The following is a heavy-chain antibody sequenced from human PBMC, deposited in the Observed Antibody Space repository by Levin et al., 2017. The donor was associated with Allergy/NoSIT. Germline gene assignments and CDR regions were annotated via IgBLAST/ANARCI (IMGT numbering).Heavy chain of an antibody. CDR1: GFTFSNYI. CDR3: AREYCSSTDCYSAFDI. D-gene: IGHD2-2*01. V-gene: IGHV3-21*01. J-gene: IGHJ3*02. Sequence: GGSLRLSCAASGFTFSNYIMNWVRQAPGKGLEWVSSISSGGTYIYDADTVKGRFTISRDNARNSLYLQMNSLRAEDTAIYYCAREYCSSTDCYSAFDIWGQGTMVSVSS. CDR2: ISSGGTYI.